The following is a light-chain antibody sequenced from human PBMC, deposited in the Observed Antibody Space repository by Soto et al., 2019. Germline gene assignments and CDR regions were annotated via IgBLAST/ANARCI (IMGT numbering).Light chain of an antibody. CDR3: QQRYNWPPYT. CDR1: QTVSSY. Sequence: EIVLTQSPATLSLSPGERATLSCRASQTVSSYLAWYQQKPGQAPRLLVYDANNRATGIPARFSGSGSGTNFTLTISRLEPEDFAVYYCQQRYNWPPYTFGQGTKLEIK. V-gene: IGKV3-11*01. CDR2: DAN. J-gene: IGKJ2*01.